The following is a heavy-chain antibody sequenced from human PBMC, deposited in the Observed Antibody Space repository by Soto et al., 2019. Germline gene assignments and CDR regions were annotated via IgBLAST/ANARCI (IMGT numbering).Heavy chain of an antibody. D-gene: IGHD3-10*01. CDR3: ARTFDMVSYYFDS. CDR1: GFSFSSYP. J-gene: IGHJ4*02. CDR2: ISYDGSDQ. V-gene: IGHV3-30-3*01. Sequence: QVKLVESGGDVVQPGTSLRLSCGTSGFSFSSYPLHCVRQAPGKGLEWVAVISYDGSDQYYSDSVKGRFTSSRDNPKSTLYLHVSILRPEATAVYFCARTFDMVSYYFDSWGQGTLLTVSS.